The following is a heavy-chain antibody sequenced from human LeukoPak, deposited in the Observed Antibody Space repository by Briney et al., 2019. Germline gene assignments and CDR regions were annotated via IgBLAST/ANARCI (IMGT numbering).Heavy chain of an antibody. V-gene: IGHV3-23*01. CDR2: ISGSGGST. CDR3: AKSLYSRGWFDP. J-gene: IGHJ5*02. CDR1: GFTFSSYA. D-gene: IGHD2-15*01. Sequence: PGGSLRLSCAASGFTFSSYAMSWVSQAPGKRLEWVSAISGSGGSTYYADSVKGRFTISRDNSKNTLYLQMNSLRAEDTAVYYCAKSLYSRGWFDPWGQGTLFTVSS.